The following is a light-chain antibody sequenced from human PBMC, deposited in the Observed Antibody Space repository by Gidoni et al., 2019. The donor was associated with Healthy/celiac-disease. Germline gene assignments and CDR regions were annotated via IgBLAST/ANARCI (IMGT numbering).Light chain of an antibody. Sequence: DIVMTQSPLSLPVTPGEPASISCRSSQSLLHSNGYNYLDRYLQKPGQSPQLLIDLGSNRASGVPDRFSGSGSGTDFTLKISRVEAEDVGVYYCMQALQTPYTFGQGTKLEIK. CDR1: QSLLHSNGYNY. CDR2: LGS. CDR3: MQALQTPYT. V-gene: IGKV2-28*01. J-gene: IGKJ2*01.